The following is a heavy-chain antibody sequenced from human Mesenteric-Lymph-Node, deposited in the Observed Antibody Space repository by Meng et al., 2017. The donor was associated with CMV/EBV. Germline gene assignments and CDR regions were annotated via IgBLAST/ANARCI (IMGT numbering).Heavy chain of an antibody. D-gene: IGHD1-26*01. J-gene: IGHJ4*02. V-gene: IGHV3-33*01. Sequence: GESLKISCATSGFIFSGYDVHWVRQAPGKGLEWVAVLWYDGSNKYYSDSVKGRFTISRDSSKNTLYLQMDNLRADDTAVYYCARDRNSGSYCEDYWGQGTLVTVSS. CDR2: LWYDGSNK. CDR1: GFIFSGYD. CDR3: ARDRNSGSYCEDY.